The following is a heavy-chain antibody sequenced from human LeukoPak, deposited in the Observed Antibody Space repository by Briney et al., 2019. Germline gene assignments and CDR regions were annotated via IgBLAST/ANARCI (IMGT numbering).Heavy chain of an antibody. V-gene: IGHV1-18*01. CDR1: GYTFTSYG. J-gene: IGHJ6*03. D-gene: IGHD2-2*01. Sequence: GASVKVSCKASGYTFTSYGISWVRQAPGQGLEWMGWISAYNGNTNYAQKLQGRVTMTTDTSTSTAYMELRSLRSDDTAVYYCARWYTDIVVVLAAKAAGADMDVWGKGTTVTVSS. CDR2: ISAYNGNT. CDR3: ARWYTDIVVVLAAKAAGADMDV.